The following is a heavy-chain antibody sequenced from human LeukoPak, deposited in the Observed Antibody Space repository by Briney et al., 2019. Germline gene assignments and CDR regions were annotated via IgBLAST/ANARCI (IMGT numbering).Heavy chain of an antibody. CDR3: ARVESSGWGLFQH. Sequence: SETLSLTCTVSGGSISSYYWSWTRQPPGKGLEWIGYIYYSGSTNYNPSLKSRVTISVDTSKNQFSLKLSSVTAADTAVYYCARVESSGWGLFQHWGQGTLVTVSS. D-gene: IGHD6-19*01. V-gene: IGHV4-59*01. CDR2: IYYSGST. J-gene: IGHJ1*01. CDR1: GGSISSYY.